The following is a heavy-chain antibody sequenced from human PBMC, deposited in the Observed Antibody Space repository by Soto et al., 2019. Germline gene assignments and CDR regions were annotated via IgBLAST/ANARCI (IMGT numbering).Heavy chain of an antibody. Sequence: GGSLRLSCAGSGFTFNIYSLNWVRQAPGKGLEWVSSISGSGNYINFADSLKGRFTVSRDNAKLSLYLQMNNLRPEDTAVYYCARSTVAGDYYFDYWGRGTLVTVSS. D-gene: IGHD6-19*01. J-gene: IGHJ4*02. V-gene: IGHV3-21*06. CDR1: GFTFNIYS. CDR2: ISGSGNYI. CDR3: ARSTVAGDYYFDY.